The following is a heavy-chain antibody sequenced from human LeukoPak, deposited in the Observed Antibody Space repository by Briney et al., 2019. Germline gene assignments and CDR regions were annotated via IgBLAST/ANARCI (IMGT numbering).Heavy chain of an antibody. Sequence: AGGPLRLSCTASGFTFGDYAMSWVRQAPGKGLEWVGFIRSKAYGGTTEYAASVKGRFTISRDDSKSIAYLQMNSLKTEDTAVYYCTRGRIAVARRPFDYWGQGTLVTVSS. V-gene: IGHV3-49*04. J-gene: IGHJ4*02. CDR1: GFTFGDYA. CDR3: TRGRIAVARRPFDY. CDR2: IRSKAYGGTT. D-gene: IGHD6-19*01.